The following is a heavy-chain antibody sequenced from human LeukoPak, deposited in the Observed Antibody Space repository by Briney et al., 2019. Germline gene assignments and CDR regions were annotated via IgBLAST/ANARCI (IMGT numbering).Heavy chain of an antibody. D-gene: IGHD1-26*01. V-gene: IGHV1-8*01. J-gene: IGHJ4*02. CDR3: ARGRVGFDF. CDR1: GYTFTDND. Sequence: ASVKVSCKASGYTFTDNDINWVRQAPGQGLEWMGWMRPTSGNTEYAQKFQGRVTMTRSTPISTAYMELSSLTSEDTAVYYCARGRVGFDFWGQGTLVTVSS. CDR2: MRPTSGNT.